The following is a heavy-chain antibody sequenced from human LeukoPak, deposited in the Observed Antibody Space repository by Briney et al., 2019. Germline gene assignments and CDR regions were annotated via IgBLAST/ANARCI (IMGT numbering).Heavy chain of an antibody. J-gene: IGHJ4*02. D-gene: IGHD2-15*01. CDR3: ARDLGWFHFDS. V-gene: IGHV3-7*01. Sequence: GGSLRLSCAASGFTFRNNRMTWVRQAPGKGLEWVDHIKEDGSAQNYIDSVKGRFTISRDNAKNSLFLQMNSVRAEDTAIYYCARDLGWFHFDSWGQGTLVTVSS. CDR1: GFTFRNNR. CDR2: IKEDGSAQ.